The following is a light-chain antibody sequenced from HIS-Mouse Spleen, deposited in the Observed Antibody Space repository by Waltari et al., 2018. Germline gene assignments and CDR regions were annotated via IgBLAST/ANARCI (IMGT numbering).Light chain of an antibody. Sequence: QSALTQPASVSGSPGQSLTISCTGTSSDVGGYNYVSWYQQHPGKAPKLMIYDVSNRPSGVSNRFSGSKSGNTASLTISGLQAEDEADYYCSPYTSSSTVVFGGGTKLTVL. CDR1: SSDVGGYNY. CDR2: DVS. CDR3: SPYTSSSTVV. V-gene: IGLV2-14*03. J-gene: IGLJ2*01.